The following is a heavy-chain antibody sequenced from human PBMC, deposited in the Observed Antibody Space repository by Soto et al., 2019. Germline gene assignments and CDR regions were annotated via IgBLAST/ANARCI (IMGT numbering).Heavy chain of an antibody. CDR3: VRFFAPYYFDL. J-gene: IGHJ4*02. Sequence: QVQLVESGGGVVQPGRSLRLSCAASGFTFSTYGMHWVRQAPGKGLEWVALIWSDGTNKYYADSVKGRFTISRDNSKKTLYLQMNSLRAEDTAVYYCVRFFAPYYFDLWGQGNMVTVSS. V-gene: IGHV3-33*01. CDR2: IWSDGTNK. D-gene: IGHD3-3*01. CDR1: GFTFSTYG.